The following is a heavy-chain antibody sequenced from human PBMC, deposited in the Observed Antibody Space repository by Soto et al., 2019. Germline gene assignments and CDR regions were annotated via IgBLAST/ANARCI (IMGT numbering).Heavy chain of an antibody. CDR3: ARSGHTFGGVV. CDR2: IHNSGSA. J-gene: IGHJ4*02. Sequence: QVQLQESGPGLVKPSETLSLTCTVSGASMSDYFGGWIRQSPGKGLEHIGYIHNSGSANYNPSLKSRVTISLDRSNNRFYLRLSSVTAADTAMYYCARSGHTFGGVVWGQGILVPVSS. V-gene: IGHV4-59*13. D-gene: IGHD3-16*01. CDR1: GASMSDYF.